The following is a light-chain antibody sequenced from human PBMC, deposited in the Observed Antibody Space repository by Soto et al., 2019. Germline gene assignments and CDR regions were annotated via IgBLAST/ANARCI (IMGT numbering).Light chain of an antibody. CDR1: QSISSW. CDR3: QQYNSSPFT. CDR2: KAS. V-gene: IGKV1-5*03. J-gene: IGKJ2*01. Sequence: DIQMTQSPSTLSASVGDRVTITCRASQSISSWLAWYQQKPGKAPKLVIYKASNLASGVPWRFSGTGSGTYSLLTISRLQPDVVATYCWQQYNSSPFTFGQGTKLEIK.